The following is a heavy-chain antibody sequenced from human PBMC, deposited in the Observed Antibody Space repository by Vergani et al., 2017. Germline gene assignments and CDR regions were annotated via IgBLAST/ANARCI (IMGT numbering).Heavy chain of an antibody. CDR3: AKNPXISTTRNSYAMDV. CDR1: GFKFSDHY. Sequence: LEESGGGSVKPGGSLGLSCAASGFKFSDHYMSWIRQAPGKGLGWVSHISPGASTVSYTDSVTGRFTVSRDNDNNSLTLDMTTLRVEDTAFYYCAKNPXISTTRNSYAMDVWRQGTTVTVSS. D-gene: IGHD1-1*01. V-gene: IGHV3-11*04. CDR2: ISPGASTV. J-gene: IGHJ6*02.